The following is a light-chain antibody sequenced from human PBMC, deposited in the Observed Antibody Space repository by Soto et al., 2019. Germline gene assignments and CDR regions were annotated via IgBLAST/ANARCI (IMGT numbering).Light chain of an antibody. CDR3: QQYHIWPPWT. V-gene: IGKV3-15*01. CDR2: GAS. J-gene: IGKJ1*01. CDR1: QSLSSN. Sequence: EIVMTQSPATLSVSPRERATLSCRASQSLSSNLAWYQQKPGQAPRLLIYGASTRATGIPARFSGSGSGTEFTLTISSLQSEDFAIYYCQQYHIWPPWTFGQGTKVEIK.